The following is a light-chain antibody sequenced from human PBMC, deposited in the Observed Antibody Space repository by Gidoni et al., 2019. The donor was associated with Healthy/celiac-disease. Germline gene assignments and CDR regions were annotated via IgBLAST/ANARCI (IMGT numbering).Light chain of an antibody. J-gene: IGKJ4*01. Sequence: DIVMTQSPLSLPVTPGEPASISCRSSQSPLHSNAYNYLDWYLQKTGQSPQLLIYLGSNRASGVPDRFSGSGSGTDFTLKISRVEGEDVGVYYCMQAIQTPLTFGEGTKVEIK. CDR3: MQAIQTPLT. V-gene: IGKV2-28*01. CDR2: LGS. CDR1: QSPLHSNAYNY.